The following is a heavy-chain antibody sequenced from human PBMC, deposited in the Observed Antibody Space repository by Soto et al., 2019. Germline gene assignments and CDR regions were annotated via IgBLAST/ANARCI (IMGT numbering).Heavy chain of an antibody. CDR3: ERRSRREQARLEY. CDR1: PGSINRSY. J-gene: IGHJ4*02. D-gene: IGHD6-6*01. V-gene: IGHV4-59*08. CDR2: IYYTGST. Sequence: SVNLPLTCIVSPGSINRSYRSWTRHPPGEALEWIGYIYYTGSTNYNPSLKSRDTKSIDTSNNQFSLKPNSVTSSDTDLYYRERRSRREQARLEYRGQGAQVSVCS.